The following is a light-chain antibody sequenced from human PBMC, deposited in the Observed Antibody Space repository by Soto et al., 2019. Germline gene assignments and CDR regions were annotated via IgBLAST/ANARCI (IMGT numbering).Light chain of an antibody. CDR1: QSVSSN. CDR3: QQYNNWPHT. CDR2: GAS. Sequence: EIVMTQSPAPLFVSPGERATLSCRASQSVSSNLAWYQQKPGQAPRLLIYGASTRATGIPARFSGSGSGTEFTLTISSLQSEDFAVYYCQQYNNWPHTFGQGTKVDIK. V-gene: IGKV3-15*01. J-gene: IGKJ1*01.